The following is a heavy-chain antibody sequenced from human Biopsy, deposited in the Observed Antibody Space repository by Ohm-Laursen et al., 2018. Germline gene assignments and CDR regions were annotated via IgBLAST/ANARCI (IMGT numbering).Heavy chain of an antibody. CDR2: VYNGGIT. CDR3: ARTPRDSFWSGSYKRGLWFDP. J-gene: IGHJ5*02. V-gene: IGHV4-59*07. Sequence: SDTLSLTCAVSNSSISRGYYWTWIRQPPGKGLEWIGHVYNGGITNYNPSLKSRVTISKDTSKNQFSLQVNSVTAADTAVYYCARTPRDSFWSGSYKRGLWFDPWGQGTLVIVSS. D-gene: IGHD3-3*01. CDR1: NSSISRGYY.